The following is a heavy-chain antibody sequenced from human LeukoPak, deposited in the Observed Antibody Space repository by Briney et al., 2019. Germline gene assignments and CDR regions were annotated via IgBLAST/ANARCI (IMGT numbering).Heavy chain of an antibody. J-gene: IGHJ5*02. CDR3: ARQSGYCSSTSCYAWFDP. V-gene: IGHV4-39*01. CDR1: GGSISSRSYY. CDR2: IYYSGST. D-gene: IGHD2-2*01. Sequence: KPSETLSLTCTVSGGSISSRSYYWGWIRQPPGKGLEWIGSIYYSGSTYYNPSLKSRVTISVDTSKNQFSLKLSSVTAADTAVYYCARQSGYCSSTSCYAWFDPWGQGTLVTVSS.